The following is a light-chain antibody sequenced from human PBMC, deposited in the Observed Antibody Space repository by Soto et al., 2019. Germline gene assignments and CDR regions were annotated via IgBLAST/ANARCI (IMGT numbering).Light chain of an antibody. CDR3: CSYAGGSLI. V-gene: IGLV2-11*01. CDR2: DVT. J-gene: IGLJ2*01. CDR1: SSDVGGYNY. Sequence: QSALTQPRSVSGSPGQSVTISCTGTSSDVGGYNYVSWYQQHPGKAPELMIYDVTKRPSGVPDRFSGSKSDNTASLTISGLQSGDEADYYCCSYAGGSLIFGGGTKLTVL.